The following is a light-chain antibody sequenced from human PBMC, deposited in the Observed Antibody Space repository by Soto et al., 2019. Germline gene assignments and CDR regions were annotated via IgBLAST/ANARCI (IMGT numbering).Light chain of an antibody. V-gene: IGLV2-8*01. J-gene: IGLJ1*01. CDR3: SSYAGGNYLEV. CDR2: EVR. CDR1: SSDVGGYKY. Sequence: QSVLTQPPSASGSPGQSVTISCTGTSSDVGGYKYVSWYQQHPGKAPKLIIYEVRKRPSEVPDRFSGSKSGNTASLTVSGLQAEDEADYYCSSYAGGNYLEVFGTGTKVTVL.